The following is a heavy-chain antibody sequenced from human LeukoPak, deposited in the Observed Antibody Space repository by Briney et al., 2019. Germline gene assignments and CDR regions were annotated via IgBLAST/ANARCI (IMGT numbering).Heavy chain of an antibody. Sequence: EASVKVSCKASGYTFTSYYMHWVRQAPGQGLEWMGIINPSGGSTSYAQKFQGRVTMTRDTSTSTVYMEVSSLRSEDTAVYYCARVRWPMQKRGAFDIWGQGTMVTVSS. CDR3: ARVRWPMQKRGAFDI. J-gene: IGHJ3*02. D-gene: IGHD2-8*02. CDR1: GYTFTSYY. CDR2: INPSGGST. V-gene: IGHV1-46*01.